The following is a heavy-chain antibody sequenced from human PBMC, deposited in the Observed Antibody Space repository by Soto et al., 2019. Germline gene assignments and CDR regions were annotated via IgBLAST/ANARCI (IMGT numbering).Heavy chain of an antibody. CDR3: ATLRHWGRAFDI. J-gene: IGHJ3*02. CDR2: MNPNSGNT. V-gene: IGHV1-8*01. D-gene: IGHD7-27*01. Sequence: GASVKVSCKASGYTFTSYDINWVRQATGQGLEWMGWMNPNSGNTGYAQKFQGRVTMTRNTSISTAYMELSSLRSEDTAVYYCATLRHWGRAFDIWGQGTMVTVSS. CDR1: GYTFTSYD.